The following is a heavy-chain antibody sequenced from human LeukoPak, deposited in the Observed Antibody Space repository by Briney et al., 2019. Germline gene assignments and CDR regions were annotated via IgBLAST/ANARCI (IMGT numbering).Heavy chain of an antibody. J-gene: IGHJ4*02. V-gene: IGHV4-59*01. CDR3: ARVYYYDSSGCSHTFDY. D-gene: IGHD3-22*01. Sequence: SSETLSLTCTAFGGSISSYYWSWIRQPPGKGLEWIGYIYYSGSTNYNPSLKSRVTISVDTSKNQFSLKLSSVTAADTAVYYCARVYYYDSSGCSHTFDYWGQGTLVTVSS. CDR1: GGSISSYY. CDR2: IYYSGST.